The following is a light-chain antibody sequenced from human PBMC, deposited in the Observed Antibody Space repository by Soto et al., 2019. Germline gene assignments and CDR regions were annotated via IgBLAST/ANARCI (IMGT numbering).Light chain of an antibody. J-gene: IGKJ1*01. V-gene: IGKV3-15*01. CDR3: QQYNNWLTWT. CDR1: QSVSTN. CDR2: SAS. Sequence: IVLTQSPVTLYVSPVVTSTLPSWASQSVSTNLAWYQQKPGQAPRILIFSASTRAAGIPDRFSGSGSGTEFTLTISSLQSEDFAVYYCQQYNNWLTWTFGQGTKV.